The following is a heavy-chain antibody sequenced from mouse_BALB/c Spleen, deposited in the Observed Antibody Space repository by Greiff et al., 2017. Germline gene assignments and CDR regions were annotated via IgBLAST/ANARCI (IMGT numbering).Heavy chain of an antibody. V-gene: IGHV1-14*01. Sequence: EVQRVESGPELVKPGASVKMSCKASGYTFTSYVMHWVKQKPGQGLEWIGYINPYNDGTKYNEKFKGKATLTSDKSSSTAYMELSSLTSEDSAVYYCAYDYFDYWGQGTTLTVSS. CDR1: GYTFTSYV. CDR2: INPYNDGT. D-gene: IGHD2-3*01. CDR3: AYDYFDY. J-gene: IGHJ2*01.